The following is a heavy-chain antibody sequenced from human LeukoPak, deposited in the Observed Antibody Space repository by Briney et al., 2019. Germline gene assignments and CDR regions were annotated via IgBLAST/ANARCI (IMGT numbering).Heavy chain of an antibody. CDR1: GFTFSNNA. J-gene: IGHJ3*02. D-gene: IGHD3-10*01. CDR3: ARMGTMIRGVATGLDI. V-gene: IGHV3-30-3*01. CDR2: ISHDGCDK. Sequence: GRSLRLSCAVSGFTFSNNAMHWVRQAPAKGLEWLGVISHDGCDKYYADSVKGRFTVSRDNSKNILYLQMNSLRVEDTAVYYCARMGTMIRGVATGLDIWGQGTMVTVSS.